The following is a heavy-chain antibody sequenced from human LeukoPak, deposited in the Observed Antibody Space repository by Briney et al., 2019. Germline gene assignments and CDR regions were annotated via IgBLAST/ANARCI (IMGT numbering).Heavy chain of an antibody. CDR2: ISGSGGST. V-gene: IGHV3-23*01. J-gene: IGHJ4*02. CDR1: EFTFSNYW. CDR3: AKKRITMVRGVDY. Sequence: GGSLRLSCAASEFTFSNYWMTWVRQAPGKGLEWVSAISGSGGSTYYADSVKGRFTISRDNSKNTLYLQMNSLRAEDTAVYYCAKKRITMVRGVDYWGQGTLVTVSS. D-gene: IGHD3-10*01.